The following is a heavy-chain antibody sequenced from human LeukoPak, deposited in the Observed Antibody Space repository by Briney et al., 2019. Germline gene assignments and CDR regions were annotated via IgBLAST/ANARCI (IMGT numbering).Heavy chain of an antibody. J-gene: IGHJ5*02. V-gene: IGHV1-2*04. D-gene: IGHD2-15*01. Sequence: GASVKVSCKASGYTFTGYYMHWVRQAPGQGLEWMGWINPNSGGTNYAQKFQGWVTMTRDTSISTAYMELSRLRSDDTAVYYWARSEPVVAARSWFDPWGQGTLVTVSS. CDR2: INPNSGGT. CDR1: GYTFTGYY. CDR3: ARSEPVVAARSWFDP.